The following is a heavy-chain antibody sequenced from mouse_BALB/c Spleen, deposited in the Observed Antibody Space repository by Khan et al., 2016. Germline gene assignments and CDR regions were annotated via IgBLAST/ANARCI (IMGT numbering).Heavy chain of an antibody. Sequence: EVKLLESGGGLVQPGGSLKLSCAASGFDFSRYWMSWVRQAPGKGLEWIGEINPDSSTKNYTPSLKDKFIISRANAKNTLYLQMSKVRSEDTALYYCASTFWYFDVWGAGTTVTVSS. V-gene: IGHV4-1*02. CDR2: INPDSSTK. CDR3: ASTFWYFDV. J-gene: IGHJ1*01. CDR1: GFDFSRYW.